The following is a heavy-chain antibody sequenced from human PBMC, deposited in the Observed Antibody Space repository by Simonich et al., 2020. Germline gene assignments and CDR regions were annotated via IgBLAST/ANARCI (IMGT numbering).Heavy chain of an antibody. D-gene: IGHD6-13*01. CDR2: INPTSGGT. CDR1: GYTFTGYY. Sequence: QVQLVQSGAEVKKPGASVKVSCKASGYTFTGYYMHWVRQAPGQGLQGMGRINPTSGGTNYAQKFQGRVTMTRDTSISTAYMELSRLRSDDTAVYYCARGAAAGTFDYWGQGTLVTVSS. J-gene: IGHJ4*02. CDR3: ARGAAAGTFDY. V-gene: IGHV1-2*06.